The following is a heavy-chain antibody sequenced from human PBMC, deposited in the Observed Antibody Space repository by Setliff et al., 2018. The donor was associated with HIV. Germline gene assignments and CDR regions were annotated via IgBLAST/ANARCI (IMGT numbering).Heavy chain of an antibody. CDR2: IYSTGST. J-gene: IGHJ6*03. CDR1: GHSITSGRYF. Sequence: SETLSLTCTVSGHSITSGRYFWSWIRQRPGKGLEWLGYIYSTGSTYYNPSLKSRATISVDTSKNQFSLKVTSVTAADTAVYYCTRHAGRENQLPHTYYYYMDVWGKGATVTVSS. CDR3: TRHAGRENQLPHTYYYYMDV. V-gene: IGHV4-30-4*01. D-gene: IGHD2-2*01.